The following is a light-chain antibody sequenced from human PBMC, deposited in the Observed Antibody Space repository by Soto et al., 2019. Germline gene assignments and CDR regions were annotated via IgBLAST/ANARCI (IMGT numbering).Light chain of an antibody. J-gene: IGLJ2*01. CDR1: SGSIANNY. CDR2: ENN. CDR3: QSYESDFVV. Sequence: NFMLTQPHSVSESPGKTLSISCTRSSGSIANNYVQWYQQRPGSAPTTVIYENNQRLSGVPDRFSGSTDGSSNSASLTISGLQTEDEADYYCQSYESDFVVFGGGTKLTVL. V-gene: IGLV6-57*04.